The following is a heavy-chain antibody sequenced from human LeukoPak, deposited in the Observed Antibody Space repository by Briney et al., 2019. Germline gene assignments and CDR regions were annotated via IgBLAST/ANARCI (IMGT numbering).Heavy chain of an antibody. D-gene: IGHD5-18*01. V-gene: IGHV3-11*01. CDR2: ISSSGSTI. CDR3: ASWGTGYSYGYGGGNYFDY. J-gene: IGHJ4*02. CDR1: GFTFSDYY. Sequence: PGGSLRLSCAASGFTFSDYYMSWIRQAPGKGLERVSYISSSGSTIYYADSVKGRFTISRDNAKNSLYLQMNSLRAEDTAVYYCASWGTGYSYGYGGGNYFDYWGQGTLVTVSS.